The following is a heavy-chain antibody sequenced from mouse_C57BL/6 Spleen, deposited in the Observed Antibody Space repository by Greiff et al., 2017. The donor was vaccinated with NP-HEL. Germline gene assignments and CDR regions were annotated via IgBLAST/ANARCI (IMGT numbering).Heavy chain of an antibody. CDR1: GYTFTSYW. CDR3: ARKYGISYNYAMDY. V-gene: IGHV1-52*01. J-gene: IGHJ4*01. D-gene: IGHD1-1*01. CDR2: IDPSDSET. Sequence: VQLQQPGAELVRPGSSVKLSCKASGYTFTSYWMHWVKQRPIQGLEWIGNIDPSDSETHYNQKFKDKATLTVDKSSSTAYMQLSSLTSDDSAVYYCARKYGISYNYAMDYWGQGTSVTVSS.